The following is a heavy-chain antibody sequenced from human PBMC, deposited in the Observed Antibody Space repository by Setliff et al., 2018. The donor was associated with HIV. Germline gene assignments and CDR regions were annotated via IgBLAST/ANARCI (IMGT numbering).Heavy chain of an antibody. CDR3: AREIGDYYDSSGYYPPTDYYYGMDV. V-gene: IGHV1-18*01. CDR1: GYTFTSYD. Sequence: GASVKVSCKASGYTFTSYDISWVRQAPGQGLEWMGWISAYNGNANYAQKLQGRVTMTTDTSTSTAYMELRSLRSDDTVVYYCAREIGDYYDSSGYYPPTDYYYGMDVWGQGTTVTVSS. D-gene: IGHD3-22*01. CDR2: ISAYNGNA. J-gene: IGHJ6*02.